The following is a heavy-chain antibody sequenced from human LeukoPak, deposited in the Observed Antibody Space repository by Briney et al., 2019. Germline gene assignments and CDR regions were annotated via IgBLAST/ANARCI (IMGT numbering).Heavy chain of an antibody. Sequence: RSGGSLRLSCAASGFIFTDYWMYWVRQAPGRGLAWVANIKEDGSEKNYVDSVKGRFTISRDNAKNSVYLQMNSLRVEDTAVYYCARKGDSGSYLDWGQGTLVTVSS. CDR1: GFIFTDYW. V-gene: IGHV3-7*01. CDR3: ARKGDSGSYLD. D-gene: IGHD1-26*01. J-gene: IGHJ4*02. CDR2: IKEDGSEK.